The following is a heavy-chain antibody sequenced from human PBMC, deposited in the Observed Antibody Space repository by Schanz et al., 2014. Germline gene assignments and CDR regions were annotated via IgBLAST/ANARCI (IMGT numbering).Heavy chain of an antibody. J-gene: IGHJ3*02. CDR3: AKGRFGELSAFDI. D-gene: IGHD3-10*01. V-gene: IGHV3-7*02. CDR1: GFTFSDAW. CDR2: IKQDESEK. Sequence: EVQVVESGGGLVKPGGFLRLSCAASGFTFSDAWMSWVRQAPGKGLEWVANIKQDESEKYYVDSVKGRFTISRDNSRNTLYLQMNSLRAEDTAVYNCAKGRFGELSAFDIWGQGTMVNVSS.